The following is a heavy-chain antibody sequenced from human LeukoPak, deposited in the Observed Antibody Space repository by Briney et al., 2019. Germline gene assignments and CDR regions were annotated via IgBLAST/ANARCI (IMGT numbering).Heavy chain of an antibody. D-gene: IGHD3-22*01. J-gene: IGHJ3*02. CDR1: GFTFSSYS. Sequence: QPGGSLRLSCAASGFTFSSYSMNWVRQAPGKGLEWVSYISSSSSTIYYADSVKGRFTISRDNAKNSLYLQMNSLRAEDTAVYYCARDQSRTGITMIVVPPDAFDIWGQGTMVIVSS. CDR2: ISSSSSTI. V-gene: IGHV3-48*04. CDR3: ARDQSRTGITMIVVPPDAFDI.